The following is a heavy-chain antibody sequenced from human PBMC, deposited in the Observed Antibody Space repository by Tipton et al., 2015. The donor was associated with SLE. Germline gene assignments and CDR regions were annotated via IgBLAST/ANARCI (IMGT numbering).Heavy chain of an antibody. CDR3: ARKSENKGRQLVDAFDI. V-gene: IGHV3-23*01. CDR2: ISGSGGST. CDR1: GFTFSSYA. Sequence: GSLRLSCAASGFTFSSYAMSWVRQAPGKGLEWVSAISGSGGSTYYADSVKGRFTISRDNSKNTLYLQMNSLRAEDTAVYYCARKSENKGRQLVDAFDIWGQGTMVTVSS. J-gene: IGHJ3*02. D-gene: IGHD6-13*01.